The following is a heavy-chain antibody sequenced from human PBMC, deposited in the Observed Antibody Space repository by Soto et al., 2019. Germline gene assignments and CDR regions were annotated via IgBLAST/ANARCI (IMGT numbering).Heavy chain of an antibody. J-gene: IGHJ4*02. Sequence: ASVKVSYKASGYTFTSYGISWVRQAPGQGLEWMGWISAYNGNTNYAQKLQGRVTMTTDTSTSTAYMELRSLRSDDTAVYYCARDDSSGYYHHFDYWGQGTLVTVSS. CDR1: GYTFTSYG. CDR3: ARDDSSGYYHHFDY. CDR2: ISAYNGNT. V-gene: IGHV1-18*01. D-gene: IGHD3-22*01.